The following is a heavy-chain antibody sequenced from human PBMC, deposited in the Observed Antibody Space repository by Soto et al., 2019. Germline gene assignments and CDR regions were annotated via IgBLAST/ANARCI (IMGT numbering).Heavy chain of an antibody. Sequence: VQLVESGGGVVQPGRSLRLSCAASGFTFSSYGMHWVRQAPGKGLEWVAVIWYDGSNKYYADSVKGRFTISRDNSKNTLYLQMNSLRAEDTAVYYCARDLSGLRSPLDIWGQGTMVTVSS. CDR1: GFTFSSYG. CDR3: ARDLSGLRSPLDI. CDR2: IWYDGSNK. V-gene: IGHV3-33*01. D-gene: IGHD3-3*01. J-gene: IGHJ3*02.